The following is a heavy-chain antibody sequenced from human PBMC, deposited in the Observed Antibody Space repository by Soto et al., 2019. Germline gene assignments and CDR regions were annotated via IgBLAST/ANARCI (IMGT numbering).Heavy chain of an antibody. CDR2: INAGNGNT. D-gene: IGHD5-18*01. CDR1: GYTFSSYA. V-gene: IGHV1-3*01. Sequence: GASVKVSCKTSGYTFSSYAMHWVRQAPGQRLEWMGWINAGNGNTKYSQKFQGRVTITRDTSASTACMELSSLRSEDTAVYYCAREGSKLWLPDYWGQGTLVTVSS. CDR3: AREGSKLWLPDY. J-gene: IGHJ4*02.